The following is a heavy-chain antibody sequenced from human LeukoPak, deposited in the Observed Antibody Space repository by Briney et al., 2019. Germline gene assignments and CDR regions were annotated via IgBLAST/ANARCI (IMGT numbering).Heavy chain of an antibody. CDR3: ARFRAPTYYYDSSGYVSYFDY. D-gene: IGHD3-22*01. J-gene: IGHJ4*02. Sequence: ASVKVSCKASGYTFTSYGISWVRQAPGQGLEWMGWISAYNGNTNYAQKFQGRVTITADKSTSTAYMELSSLRSEDTAVYYCARFRAPTYYYDSSGYVSYFDYWGQGTLVTVSS. V-gene: IGHV1-18*01. CDR1: GYTFTSYG. CDR2: ISAYNGNT.